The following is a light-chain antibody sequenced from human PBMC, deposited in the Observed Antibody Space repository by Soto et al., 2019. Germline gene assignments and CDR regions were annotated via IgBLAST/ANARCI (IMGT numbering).Light chain of an antibody. CDR1: HYVINTY. CDR2: GSS. CDR3: QQYDDSSVI. V-gene: IGKV3-20*01. Sequence: EMILTQTPGTLSLSPGERATLSCKVCHYVINTYLAWYQHKPGQAPRLLVYGSSDRATGIPDRFSGSGSVRDFTLTIDRLESEDSAVYYCQQYDDSSVIFGQGTRLEIK. J-gene: IGKJ5*01.